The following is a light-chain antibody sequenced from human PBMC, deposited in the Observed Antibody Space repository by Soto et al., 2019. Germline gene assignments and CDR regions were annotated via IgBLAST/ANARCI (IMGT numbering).Light chain of an antibody. Sequence: QSVLTQPPSVSGAPGQRVTISCTGSSSNIGPTYDVHWYQQLPGTAPKLLIYANTNRPSGVPDRFSGSKSGTSASLAITGLQAEDEADYFCQSYDSSLSGYVFGTATKLTVL. CDR2: ANT. V-gene: IGLV1-40*01. CDR1: SSNIGPTYD. J-gene: IGLJ1*01. CDR3: QSYDSSLSGYV.